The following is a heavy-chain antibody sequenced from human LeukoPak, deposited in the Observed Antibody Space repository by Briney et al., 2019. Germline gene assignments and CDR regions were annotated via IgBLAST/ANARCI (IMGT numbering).Heavy chain of an antibody. V-gene: IGHV5-51*01. Sequence: TAGESLKISCKGSGYSFTSYWIGWVRQVPGKGLEWMGIIYPGDSDTAYSPSFQGQVTVSADKSITTAYPQWSSLKASDTAMYYCARRGRYSYGSYFDYWGQGTLVTVSS. CDR1: GYSFTSYW. CDR3: ARRGRYSYGSYFDY. CDR2: IYPGDSDT. D-gene: IGHD5-18*01. J-gene: IGHJ4*02.